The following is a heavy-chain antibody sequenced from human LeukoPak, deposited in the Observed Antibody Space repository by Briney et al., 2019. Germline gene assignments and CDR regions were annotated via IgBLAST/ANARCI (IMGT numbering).Heavy chain of an antibody. CDR3: ARDLFNYYDSSGYPRGGHWFDP. CDR2: IYSGGNT. Sequence: GGSLRLSCAASGFTVSNNYMSWVRQAPGKGLEWVSLIYSGGNTYYADSVRGRFTISRDNSKNTLYLQMDSLRVEDTAVYYCARDLFNYYDSSGYPRGGHWFDPWGQGTLVTVSS. V-gene: IGHV3-66*01. J-gene: IGHJ5*02. D-gene: IGHD3-22*01. CDR1: GFTVSNNY.